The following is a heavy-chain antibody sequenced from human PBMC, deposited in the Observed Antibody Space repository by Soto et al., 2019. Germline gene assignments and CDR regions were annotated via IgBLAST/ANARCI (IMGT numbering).Heavy chain of an antibody. V-gene: IGHV3-30-3*01. CDR3: ARPLSDCGGDCYDAFDI. CDR2: ISYDGSNE. CDR1: EFTFRSYA. D-gene: IGHD2-21*02. Sequence: QVQLVESGGGVVQPGRSLRLSCAASEFTFRSYAMHWVRQAAGKGLEWVAVISYDGSNEYYADSVKGRFTIFRDNSKNTLYLQMSSLRDEDTAVYYCARPLSDCGGDCYDAFDIWGRGTMVTVSS. J-gene: IGHJ3*02.